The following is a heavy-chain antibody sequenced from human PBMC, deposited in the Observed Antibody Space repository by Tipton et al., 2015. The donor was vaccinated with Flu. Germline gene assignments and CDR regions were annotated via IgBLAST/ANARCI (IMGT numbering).Heavy chain of an antibody. J-gene: IGHJ4*02. CDR1: GDSMRSYY. D-gene: IGHD5-12*01. V-gene: IGHV4-4*07. Sequence: TLSLTCSVSGDSMRSYYWSWIRQSAGKGLEWIGRIYISGSTNYNPSLKSRVTMSVDASKKQFSLRLSSVTAADTAVYYCSRVGYGSHFDYWGQGTLVTVSS. CDR2: IYISGST. CDR3: SRVGYGSHFDY.